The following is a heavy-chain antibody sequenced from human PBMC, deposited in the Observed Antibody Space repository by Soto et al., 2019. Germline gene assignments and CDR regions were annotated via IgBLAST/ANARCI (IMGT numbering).Heavy chain of an antibody. CDR1: GGSVGSGEYY. J-gene: IGHJ3*01. D-gene: IGHD5-18*01. V-gene: IGHV4-30-4*01. CDR3: ARDVAHGYTENV. CDR2: IYDSGIT. Sequence: QVQMQESGPGLVKPSQTLSLASTVSGGSVGSGEYYYSWIRQPPGKGLEWIGYIYDSGITNYTPSLKGRVTMSLDRSNNQVSLKLSSVTAADTAVYFCARDVAHGYTENVWGQGTMVTVSS.